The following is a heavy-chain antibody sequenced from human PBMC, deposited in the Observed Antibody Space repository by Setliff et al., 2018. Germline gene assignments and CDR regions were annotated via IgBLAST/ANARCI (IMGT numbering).Heavy chain of an antibody. V-gene: IGHV3-7*03. CDR1: GLTFSRYY. J-gene: IGHJ4*02. D-gene: IGHD2-15*01. CDR3: VRDGGWKRFDY. Sequence: PGGSLRLSCATSGLTFSRYYMAWVRQAPGKGLEWVAHIKVDGSQDYYADSMTGRFTSSRDNAKESISLQMSSLRGDDTAVYFCVRDGGWKRFDYWGQGIMVTVSS. CDR2: IKVDGSQD.